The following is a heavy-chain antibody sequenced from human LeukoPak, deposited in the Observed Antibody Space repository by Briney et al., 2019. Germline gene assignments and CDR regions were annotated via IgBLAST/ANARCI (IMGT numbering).Heavy chain of an antibody. Sequence: GGSLRLSCAASGFTFSSYAMHWVRQAPGKGLEWAAVISSDGNTKYYADSVEGRFTISRDNAKNSLYLQMNSLRAEDTAIYYCTRVGYIDEGIDYWGQGTLVTVSS. CDR3: TRVGYIDEGIDY. J-gene: IGHJ4*02. CDR1: GFTFSSYA. CDR2: ISSDGNTK. V-gene: IGHV3-30-3*01. D-gene: IGHD5-24*01.